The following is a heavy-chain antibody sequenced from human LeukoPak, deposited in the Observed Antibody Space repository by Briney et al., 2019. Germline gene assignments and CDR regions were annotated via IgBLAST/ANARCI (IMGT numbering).Heavy chain of an antibody. Sequence: GASVKVSCKDSGGIFSSYAISWVRQDPGQGLEWMGGIIPIFGSANYPQKFQGRVTITADESTSTAYMELSSLRSEDTAVYYCARVALTTVTLGSMDVWGKGTTVTISS. CDR1: GGIFSSYA. D-gene: IGHD4-17*01. J-gene: IGHJ6*03. V-gene: IGHV1-69*01. CDR3: ARVALTTVTLGSMDV. CDR2: IIPIFGSA.